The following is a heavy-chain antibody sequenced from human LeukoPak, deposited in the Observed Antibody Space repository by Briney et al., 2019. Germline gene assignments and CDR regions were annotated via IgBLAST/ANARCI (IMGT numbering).Heavy chain of an antibody. CDR2: IYSGGNT. Sequence: PGGSLRLSCAASGFTVSSNYMSWVRQAPGKGLEWVSVIYSGGNTYYADSVKGRFTISRDNSKNTLYLQMNSLRAEDTAVYYCARDSRTGNYYYYYMDVWGKGTTVTVSS. J-gene: IGHJ6*03. CDR3: ARDSRTGNYYYYYMDV. V-gene: IGHV3-53*01. D-gene: IGHD7-27*01. CDR1: GFTVSSNY.